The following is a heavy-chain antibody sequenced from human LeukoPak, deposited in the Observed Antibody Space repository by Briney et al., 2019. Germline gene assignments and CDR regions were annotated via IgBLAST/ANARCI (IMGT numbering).Heavy chain of an antibody. CDR1: GYTFNLYW. D-gene: IGHD3-22*01. V-gene: IGHV5-51*01. CDR2: IYPGDSDT. J-gene: IGHJ4*02. CDR3: ARGYYYDSSGYPDY. Sequence: GESLKISCKGFGYTFNLYWIGWVRQMPGKGLEWMGIIYPGDSDTRYSPSFQGQVSISADKSINTAYLQWSTLKASDTAMYYCARGYYYDSSGYPDYWGQGTQVTVSS.